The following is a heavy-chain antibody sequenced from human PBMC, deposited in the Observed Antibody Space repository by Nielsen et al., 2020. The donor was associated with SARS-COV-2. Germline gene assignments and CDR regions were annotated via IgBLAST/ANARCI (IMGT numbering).Heavy chain of an antibody. D-gene: IGHD3-22*01. J-gene: IGHJ4*02. CDR1: GFTFSSYG. V-gene: IGHV3-33*08. CDR2: IWYDGSNK. CDR3: ARDTDFYYDTSGYGY. Sequence: GESLKISCADSGFTFSSYGMHWVRQAPGKGLEWVAVIWYDGSNKYYADSVRGRFTISRDNSKNSLYLQMNSLRAEDTAVYYCARDTDFYYDTSGYGYWGQGTLVIVSS.